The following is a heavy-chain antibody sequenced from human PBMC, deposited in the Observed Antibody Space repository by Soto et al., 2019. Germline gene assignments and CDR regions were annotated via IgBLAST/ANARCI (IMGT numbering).Heavy chain of an antibody. CDR1: GFSLSTSGVG. J-gene: IGHJ5*02. D-gene: IGHD4-17*01. CDR3: AHRPRGDFKNWFDP. CDR2: IYWDDDK. Sequence: QITLKESGPTLVKPTQTLTLTCTFSGFSLSTSGVGVGWIRQPPGMSLKWLALIYWDDDKRYSPSLKSRLTINQDTSENQVVLTMTNMVPVDTATYYCAHRPRGDFKNWFDPWGQGTLVTVSS. V-gene: IGHV2-5*02.